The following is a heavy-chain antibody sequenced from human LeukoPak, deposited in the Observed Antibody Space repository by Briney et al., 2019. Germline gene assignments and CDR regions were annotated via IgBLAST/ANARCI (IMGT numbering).Heavy chain of an antibody. CDR2: INPNSGGT. V-gene: IGHV1-2*02. Sequence: ASVKVSCRASGYTFTGYYMHWVRQAPGQGLEWMGCINPNSGGTNYAQKFQGRVTMTRDTPISTAYMELSRLRSDDTAVYYCARVSRYCSSTSCYPSYDYWGQGTLVTVSS. D-gene: IGHD2-2*01. J-gene: IGHJ4*02. CDR3: ARVSRYCSSTSCYPSYDY. CDR1: GYTFTGYY.